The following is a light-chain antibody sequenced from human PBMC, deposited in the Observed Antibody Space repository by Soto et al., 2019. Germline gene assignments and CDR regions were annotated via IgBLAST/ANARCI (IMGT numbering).Light chain of an antibody. CDR2: AAS. CDR1: QSISSY. V-gene: IGKV1-39*01. CDR3: HQSYSTPRYT. Sequence: DIPMTQSPSSLSASVGDRVTITCRASQSISSYGNWYQQKPGKAPKLLIYAASSLQSGVPSRFSGSGSGTDFTLTISSLQPEDFATYYCHQSYSTPRYTFGQGTKLEIK. J-gene: IGKJ2*01.